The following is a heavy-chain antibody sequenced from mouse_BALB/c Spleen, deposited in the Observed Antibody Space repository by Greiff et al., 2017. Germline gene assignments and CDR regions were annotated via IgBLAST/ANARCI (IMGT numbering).Heavy chain of an antibody. Sequence: VQLQQSGPGLVAPSQSLSITCTVSGFSLTSYGVHWVRQPPGKGLEWLGVIWAGGSTNYNSALMSRLSISKDNSKSQVFLKMNSLQTDDTAMYYCARDGNYYGSSHYFDYWGQGTTLTVSS. CDR1: GFSLTSYG. D-gene: IGHD1-1*01. CDR2: IWAGGST. CDR3: ARDGNYYGSSHYFDY. V-gene: IGHV2-9*02. J-gene: IGHJ2*01.